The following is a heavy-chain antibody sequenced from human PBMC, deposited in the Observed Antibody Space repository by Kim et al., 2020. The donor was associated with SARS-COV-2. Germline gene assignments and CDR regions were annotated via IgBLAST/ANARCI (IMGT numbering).Heavy chain of an antibody. V-gene: IGHV4-34*01. Sequence: SETLSLTCAVYGGSFSGYYWSWIRQPPGKGLEWIGEINHSGSTNYNPSLKSRVTISVDTSKNQFSLKLSSVTAADTAVYYCARDRSGWSRGFDYWGQGTLVTVSS. CDR1: GGSFSGYY. J-gene: IGHJ4*02. CDR2: INHSGST. D-gene: IGHD6-19*01. CDR3: ARDRSGWSRGFDY.